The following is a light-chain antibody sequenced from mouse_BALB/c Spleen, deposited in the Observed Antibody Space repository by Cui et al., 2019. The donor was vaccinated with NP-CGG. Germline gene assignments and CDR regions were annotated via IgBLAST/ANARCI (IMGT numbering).Light chain of an antibody. CDR2: GTN. CDR1: TGAVTTSSY. Sequence: QAVVTQESALTTSPGETVTLTCRPSTGAVTTSSYTNWVQEKPDHLFAGLIGGTNNRVPGVPARFSGSLIGDKAALTITGAQTEDEAIYFCALWYSNHWVFGGGTKLTVL. CDR3: ALWYSNHWV. J-gene: IGLJ1*01. V-gene: IGLV1*01.